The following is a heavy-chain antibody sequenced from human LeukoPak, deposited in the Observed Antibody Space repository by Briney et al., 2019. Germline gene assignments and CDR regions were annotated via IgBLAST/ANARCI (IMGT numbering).Heavy chain of an antibody. V-gene: IGHV4-4*07. J-gene: IGHJ4*02. CDR3: ASEWHHFFDY. CDR2: IYPRESP. CDR1: CGSNISYS. D-gene: IGHD3-3*02. Sequence: SETLSLTCTVPCGSNISYSWSSVRQPAGKGLEWIGRIYPRESPNYNPSLKSRVIMSVDKSKNQFSLKLRSVTAADTAVYYCASEWHHFFDYWGQGNLVTVSS.